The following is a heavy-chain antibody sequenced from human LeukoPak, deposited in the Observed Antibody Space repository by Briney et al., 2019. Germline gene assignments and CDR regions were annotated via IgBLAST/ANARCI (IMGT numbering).Heavy chain of an antibody. CDR2: MNPNSGNT. V-gene: IGHV1-8*01. Sequence: ASVKVSCKASGYTFTSYDLNWVRQAAGQGLEWMGWMNPNSGNTGYAQKFRGRVTMTRDTSISTAYMELSSLRSEDTAVYCCAKAGIVATMNADWFDPWGQGPLVTVSS. D-gene: IGHD5-12*01. CDR1: GYTFTSYD. J-gene: IGHJ5*02. CDR3: AKAGIVATMNADWFDP.